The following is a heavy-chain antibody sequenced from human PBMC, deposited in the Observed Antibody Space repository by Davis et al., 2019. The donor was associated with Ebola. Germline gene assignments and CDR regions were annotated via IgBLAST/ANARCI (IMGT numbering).Heavy chain of an antibody. CDR2: INPSGGST. V-gene: IGHV1-46*01. CDR1: GYTFTSYY. Sequence: ASVQVSCKASGYTFTSYYMHWVRQAPGQGLEWMGIINPSGGSTSYAQKFQGRVTMTRDTSTSTVYMELSSLRSEDTAVYYCARESIIVVVPAADLYYYYGMDVWGKGTTVTVSS. CDR3: ARESIIVVVPAADLYYYYGMDV. D-gene: IGHD2-2*01. J-gene: IGHJ6*04.